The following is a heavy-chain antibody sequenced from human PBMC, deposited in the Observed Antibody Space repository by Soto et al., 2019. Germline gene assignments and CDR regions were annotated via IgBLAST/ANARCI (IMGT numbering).Heavy chain of an antibody. CDR2: IYYSGST. D-gene: IGHD2-15*01. CDR1: GGSISSYY. V-gene: IGHV4-59*08. CDR3: ARHSPAQLETTYCSGGSCYDPFFYY. J-gene: IGHJ4*02. Sequence: QVQLQESGPGLVKPSETLSLTCTVSGGSISSYYWSWIRQPPGKGLEWIGYIYYSGSTNSNPSLRSRVTLSVYSSKNQFSLMLSSVTAADTAVYYWARHSPAQLETTYCSGGSCYDPFFYYCGQGTLVTVSS.